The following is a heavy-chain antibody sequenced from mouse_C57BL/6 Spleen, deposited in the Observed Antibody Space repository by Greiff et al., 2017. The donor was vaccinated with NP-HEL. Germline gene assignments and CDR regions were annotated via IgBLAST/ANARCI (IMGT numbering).Heavy chain of an antibody. V-gene: IGHV3-6*01. Sequence: VQLKESGPGLVKPSQSLSLTCSVTGYSITSGYYWNWIRQFPGNKLEWMGYISYDGSNNYNPSLKNRISITRDTSKNQFFLKLNSVTTEDTATYYCAREDSIYFDYWGQGTTLTVSS. CDR2: ISYDGSN. J-gene: IGHJ2*01. CDR3: AREDSIYFDY. D-gene: IGHD2-10*02. CDR1: GYSITSGYY.